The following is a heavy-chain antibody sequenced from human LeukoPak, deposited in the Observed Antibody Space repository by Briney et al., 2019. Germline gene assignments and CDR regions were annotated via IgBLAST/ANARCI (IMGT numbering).Heavy chain of an antibody. CDR3: ARDRGSGYYDNAFDI. CDR2: IYTSGST. Sequence: SQTLSLTCTVSGGSISSGSYYWSWIRQPAGKGLEWIGRIYTSGSTNYNPSLKSRVTISVDTSKNQFSLKLSSVAAADTSVYYCARDRGSGYYDNAFDIWGQGTMVTVSS. J-gene: IGHJ3*02. D-gene: IGHD3-3*01. V-gene: IGHV4-61*02. CDR1: GGSISSGSYY.